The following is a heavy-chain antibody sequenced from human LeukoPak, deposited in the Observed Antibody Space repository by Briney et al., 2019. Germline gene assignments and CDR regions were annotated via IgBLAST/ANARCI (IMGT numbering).Heavy chain of an antibody. J-gene: IGHJ4*01. Sequence: GGSLRLSCAASGFNFIDYSMNWVRRAPGKGLEWISYIGISSGNTKYADSVKGRFTISRDKARNSLYLQMNSLRVEDTAMYYCARDHRYAFDNWGHGTLVTVSS. CDR1: GFNFIDYS. CDR2: IGISSGNT. D-gene: IGHD5-12*01. V-gene: IGHV3-48*01. CDR3: ARDHRYAFDN.